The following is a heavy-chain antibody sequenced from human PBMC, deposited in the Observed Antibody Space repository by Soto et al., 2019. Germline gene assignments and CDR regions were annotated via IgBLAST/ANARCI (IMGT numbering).Heavy chain of an antibody. V-gene: IGHV1-69*01. CDR1: GGTFSGYV. Sequence: QLVQSGSEVKKPGSSVKVSCQASGGTFSGYVVTWVRQAPGQGLEWMGAFVPLFGTTNYAQRFSGRITITAEASTSTADMELRTLRSDDTAVYYCATHGLGVSSTPYFDNWGKGTLVTFSS. CDR2: FVPLFGTT. D-gene: IGHD3-16*01. J-gene: IGHJ4*02. CDR3: ATHGLGVSSTPYFDN.